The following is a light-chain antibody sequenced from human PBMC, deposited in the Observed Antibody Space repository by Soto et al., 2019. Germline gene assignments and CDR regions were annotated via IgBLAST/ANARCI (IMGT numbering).Light chain of an antibody. CDR3: SSYTTSSTVV. Sequence: QSALTQPASVSGSPGQSITISCSGTRSDVGGYKYVSWYQQHPGKAPKLMIYEVTNRPTGVSNRFSGSKSGNTASLTISGLQTDDEADYYCSSYTTSSTVVFGGGTKVTVL. CDR1: RSDVGGYKY. V-gene: IGLV2-14*01. J-gene: IGLJ2*01. CDR2: EVT.